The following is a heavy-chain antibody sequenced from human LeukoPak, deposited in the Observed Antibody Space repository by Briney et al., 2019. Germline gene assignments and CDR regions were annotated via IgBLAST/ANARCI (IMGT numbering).Heavy chain of an antibody. J-gene: IGHJ5*02. CDR3: ARCGVDTAMVIGWFDP. D-gene: IGHD5-18*01. Sequence: SETLSLTCTVSGGSISSSSYYWGWIRQPPGKGLEWIGSIYYSGSTYYNPSLKSRVTISVDTSKNQFSLKLSSVTAADTAVYYCARCGVDTAMVIGWFDPWGQGTLVTVSS. V-gene: IGHV4-39*07. CDR2: IYYSGST. CDR1: GGSISSSSYY.